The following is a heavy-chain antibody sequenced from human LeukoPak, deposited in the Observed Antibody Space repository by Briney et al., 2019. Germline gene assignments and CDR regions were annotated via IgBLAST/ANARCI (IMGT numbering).Heavy chain of an antibody. J-gene: IGHJ4*02. V-gene: IGHV1-2*02. CDR3: ASHGSGYYNGLDY. Sequence: ASVKVSCKASGYTFTGYYMHWVRQAPGQGLEWMGWINPNSGGTIYAQKFQGRVTMTEDTSTDTAYMELSSLRSEDTAVYYCASHGSGYYNGLDYWGQGTLVTVSS. CDR1: GYTFTGYY. CDR2: INPNSGGT. D-gene: IGHD3-22*01.